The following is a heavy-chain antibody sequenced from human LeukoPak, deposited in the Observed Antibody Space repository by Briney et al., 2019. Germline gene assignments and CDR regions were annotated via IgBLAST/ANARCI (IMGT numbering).Heavy chain of an antibody. CDR1: GYSFTSYW. CDR2: IYPGDSDT. CDR3: ARFHSNSGSYYLDP. Sequence: GESLKISCKGSGYSFTSYWIGWVRQMPGKGLEWMGIIYPGDSDTRYNPSFQGQVTISADKSISTAYLQWSSLKASDTAIYYCARFHSNSGSYYLDPWGQGTLVTVSS. J-gene: IGHJ5*02. D-gene: IGHD1-26*01. V-gene: IGHV5-51*01.